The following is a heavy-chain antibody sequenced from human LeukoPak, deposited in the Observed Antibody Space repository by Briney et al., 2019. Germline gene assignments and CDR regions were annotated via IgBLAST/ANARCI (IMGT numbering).Heavy chain of an antibody. V-gene: IGHV3-23*01. D-gene: IGHD6-13*01. CDR3: ANQLYSSSWYYFDY. Sequence: GGSLRLSCAASGFTFSSYAMSWVRQAPGKGLEWVSAISGSGGSTYYADSVKGRFTISRDNSKNTLYLQMNSLRAEDTAVYYCANQLYSSSWYYFDYWGQGTLVTVSS. CDR1: GFTFSSYA. CDR2: ISGSGGST. J-gene: IGHJ4*02.